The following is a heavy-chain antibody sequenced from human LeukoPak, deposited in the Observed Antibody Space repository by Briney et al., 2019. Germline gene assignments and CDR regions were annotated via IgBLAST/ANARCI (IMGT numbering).Heavy chain of an antibody. V-gene: IGHV4-61*01. CDR2: IYYSGST. Sequence: SETKSLTCTVSGGSISSSSYYWSWIRQTPGKGLEWIGYIYYSGSTNFNPSLKSRVTISVDTSKNQFSLKMSSVTAADTAVYFCARGGPPGYYYDYYMDVWGKGTTVTVSS. J-gene: IGHJ6*03. CDR3: ARGGPPGYYYDYYMDV. CDR1: GGSISSSSYY.